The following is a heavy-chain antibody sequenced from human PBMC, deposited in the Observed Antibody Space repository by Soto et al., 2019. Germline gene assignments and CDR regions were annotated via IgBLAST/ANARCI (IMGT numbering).Heavy chain of an antibody. Sequence: EVQLVESGGGLVQPGGSLRLSCAASGFTFSDHFMDWVRQAPGKGLEWVGRIRNKAYSYTTEYAASVKGRFTISRDDSMNSLYLQMNSLNTDDTAVYYCARGGCWYFDLWGRGTLVTVSS. V-gene: IGHV3-72*01. D-gene: IGHD3-10*01. CDR2: IRNKAYSYTT. J-gene: IGHJ2*01. CDR3: ARGGCWYFDL. CDR1: GFTFSDHF.